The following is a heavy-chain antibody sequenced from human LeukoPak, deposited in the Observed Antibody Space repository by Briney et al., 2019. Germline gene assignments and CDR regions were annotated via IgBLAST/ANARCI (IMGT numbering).Heavy chain of an antibody. V-gene: IGHV3-53*01. J-gene: IGHJ4*02. CDR1: GFTVSSNY. Sequence: SGGSLRLSCAASGFTVSSNYMSWVRQAPGKGLEWVSVIYSGGSTYYADSVKGRFTISRDSSKNTLYLQMNSLRAEDTAVYYCASGGDYYDSSGKGDYWGQGTLVTVSS. CDR2: IYSGGST. CDR3: ASGGDYYDSSGKGDY. D-gene: IGHD3-22*01.